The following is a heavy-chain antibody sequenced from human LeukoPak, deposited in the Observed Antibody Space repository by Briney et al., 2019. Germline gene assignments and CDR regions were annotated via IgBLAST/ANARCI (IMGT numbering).Heavy chain of an antibody. V-gene: IGHV7-4-1*02. CDR2: INTNTGNP. Sequence: ASAKVSCKASGYTFTSYAMNWVRQAPGQGLEWMGWINTNTGNPTYAQGFTGRFVFSLDTSVSTAYLQISSLKAEDTAVYYCARSDPLRYFDWTYYYGMDVWGQGTTVTVSS. D-gene: IGHD3-9*01. CDR3: ARSDPLRYFDWTYYYGMDV. J-gene: IGHJ6*02. CDR1: GYTFTSYA.